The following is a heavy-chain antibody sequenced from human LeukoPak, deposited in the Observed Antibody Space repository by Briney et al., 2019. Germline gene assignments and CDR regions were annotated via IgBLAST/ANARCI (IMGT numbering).Heavy chain of an antibody. V-gene: IGHV4-59*10. J-gene: IGHJ4*02. CDR3: ARAALPDPDFDY. CDR2: IYTSGST. D-gene: IGHD6-13*01. CDR1: GGSFSGYY. Sequence: SETLSLTCAVYGGSFSGYYWSWIRQPPGKGLEWIGRIYTSGSTNYNPSLKSRVTISVDTSKNQFSLKLSSVTAADTAVYYCARAALPDPDFDYWGQGTLVTVSS.